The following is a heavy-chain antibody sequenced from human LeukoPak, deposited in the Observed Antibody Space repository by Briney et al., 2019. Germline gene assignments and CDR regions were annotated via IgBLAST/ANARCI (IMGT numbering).Heavy chain of an antibody. CDR1: GGSIGSHY. V-gene: IGHV4-59*11. CDR2: VYDIGST. D-gene: IGHD3-10*01. CDR3: ARAPHFFDAVGSRYYFDY. J-gene: IGHJ4*02. Sequence: PSETLSLTCTVSGGSIGSHYWTWIRQTPGKGLEWIGYVYDIGSTKYNPSLKSRVTISVDRSKNQFSLKLTSMTAADTAVYYCARAPHFFDAVGSRYYFDYWGQGTLVTVSS.